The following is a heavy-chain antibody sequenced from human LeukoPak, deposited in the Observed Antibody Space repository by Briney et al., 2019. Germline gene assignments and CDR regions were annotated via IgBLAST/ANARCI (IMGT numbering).Heavy chain of an antibody. CDR2: IYTSGIT. CDR1: GGSINSYY. CDR3: ARETYSSRYNWVDP. Sequence: SETLSLTCTVSGGSINSYYWSRIRQPAGEGLEWIGHIYTSGITKYNPSLKGRVTMSVDTSKNQFSLKVSSVTAADTAVYYCARETYSSRYNWVDPWGQGTLVTVSS. V-gene: IGHV4-4*07. J-gene: IGHJ5*02. D-gene: IGHD6-19*01.